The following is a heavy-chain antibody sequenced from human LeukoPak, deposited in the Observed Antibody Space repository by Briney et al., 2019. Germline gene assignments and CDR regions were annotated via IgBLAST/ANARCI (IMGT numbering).Heavy chain of an antibody. CDR1: GYTFTSYY. CDR3: ARDLWGGGYDNDYYYYGMDV. D-gene: IGHD5-12*01. V-gene: IGHV1-46*01. Sequence: ASVKVSCKASGYTFTSYYMHWVRQAPGQGLEWMGIINPSGGSTSYAQKFQGRVTMTRDTSTSTVYMELSSLRSEDTAVYYCARDLWGGGYDNDYYYYGMDVWGQGTTITVSS. J-gene: IGHJ6*02. CDR2: INPSGGST.